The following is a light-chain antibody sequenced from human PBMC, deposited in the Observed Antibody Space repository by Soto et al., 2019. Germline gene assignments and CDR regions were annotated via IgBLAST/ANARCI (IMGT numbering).Light chain of an antibody. V-gene: IGKV3D-15*01. Sequence: IVMTQAPGTLSVSAGERGTLSFRASQSVGRYLAWYQHKPGQAPRLLIYLTSNRAAGIPARFSGSGSETDFTLTISRLEPEDFATYYCQHYNSYSEAFGQGTKVDI. J-gene: IGKJ1*01. CDR1: QSVGRY. CDR3: QHYNSYSEA. CDR2: LTS.